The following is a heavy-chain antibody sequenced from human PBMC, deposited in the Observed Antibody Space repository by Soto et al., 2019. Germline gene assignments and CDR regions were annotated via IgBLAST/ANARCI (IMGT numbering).Heavy chain of an antibody. Sequence: GGSLSLSSAASGFTFSSFGLHWARQAPSKGLEWVAMISDDGSNKHYADSVKGRFTGSRDNPKNTLYLQMNSLRTEDTAVYYCAKATYKYDYLDYWGQGTLVTVSS. CDR1: GFTFSSFG. J-gene: IGHJ4*02. D-gene: IGHD1-1*01. V-gene: IGHV3-30*18. CDR3: AKATYKYDYLDY. CDR2: ISDDGSNK.